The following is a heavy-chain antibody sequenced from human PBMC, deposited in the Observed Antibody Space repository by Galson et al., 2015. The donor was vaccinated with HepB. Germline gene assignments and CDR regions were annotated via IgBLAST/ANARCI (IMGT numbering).Heavy chain of an antibody. CDR2: IKQDGSEK. V-gene: IGHV3-7*03. CDR3: AREGFSDYVAYYGMDV. J-gene: IGHJ6*02. Sequence: SLRLSCAASGFTFSSYWMSWVRQAPGKGLEWVANIKQDGSEKYYVDSVKGRFTISRDNAKNSLYLQMNSLRAEDTAVYYCAREGFSDYVAYYGMDVWGQGTTVTVSS. D-gene: IGHD4-17*01. CDR1: GFTFSSYW.